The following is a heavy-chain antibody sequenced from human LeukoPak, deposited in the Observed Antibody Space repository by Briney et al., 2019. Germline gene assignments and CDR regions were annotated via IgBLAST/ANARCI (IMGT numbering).Heavy chain of an antibody. Sequence: GGSLRLSCAASGFTFSSYAMTWVRQAPGKGPEWVSAISGSGANTYYADSVKGRFTISRDNSKNTLYLQMNSLRAEDTAFYYCAKEAGDWPHNWFDPWGQGTLVTASS. V-gene: IGHV3-23*01. J-gene: IGHJ5*02. CDR2: ISGSGANT. CDR3: AKEAGDWPHNWFDP. D-gene: IGHD2-21*02. CDR1: GFTFSSYA.